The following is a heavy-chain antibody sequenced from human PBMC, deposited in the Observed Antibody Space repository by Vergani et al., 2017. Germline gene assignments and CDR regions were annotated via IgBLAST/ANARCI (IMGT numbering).Heavy chain of an antibody. D-gene: IGHD2-21*01. CDR3: AKVASLRSYYYYYYMDV. V-gene: IGHV3-9*01. J-gene: IGHJ6*03. Sequence: EVQLVESGGGLVQPGRSLRLSCAASGITFDDYAMHWVRQAQGKGLEWGSGISWNSGRIGYADSVKGRFTISRDNAKNSLYLQMNSLRAEDTALYYCAKVASLRSYYYYYYMDVWGKGTTVTVSS. CDR1: GITFDDYA. CDR2: ISWNSGRI.